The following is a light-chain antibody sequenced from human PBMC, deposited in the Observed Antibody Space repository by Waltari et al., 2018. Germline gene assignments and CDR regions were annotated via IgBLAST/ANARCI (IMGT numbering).Light chain of an antibody. CDR1: QSVLYSSNNKNY. J-gene: IGKJ5*01. Sequence: DIVMTQSPDSLAVSLGEGATINCKSSQSVLYSSNNKNYLAGYQQKPGQPPKLLIYWASTRESGVPDRFSGSGSGTDFTLTISSLQAEDVAVYYCQQYYSTPPITFGQGTRLEIK. CDR2: WAS. V-gene: IGKV4-1*01. CDR3: QQYYSTPPIT.